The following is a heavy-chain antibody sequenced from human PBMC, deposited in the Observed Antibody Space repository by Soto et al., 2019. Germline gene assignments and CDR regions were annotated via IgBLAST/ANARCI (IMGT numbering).Heavy chain of an antibody. CDR3: ARERTFGDNKHNYMDV. Sequence: QVQLVESGGGVVQPGRSLRLSCAASEFTFSRHGMHWVRQAPGKGLQWVGVIWSDGSNEVYADSVKGRFIISRDNSKNILSLQMNSLRAEDTAVYYCARERTFGDNKHNYMDVWGTGIPVTVSS. V-gene: IGHV3-33*01. CDR1: EFTFSRHG. D-gene: IGHD3-10*01. J-gene: IGHJ6*03. CDR2: IWSDGSNE.